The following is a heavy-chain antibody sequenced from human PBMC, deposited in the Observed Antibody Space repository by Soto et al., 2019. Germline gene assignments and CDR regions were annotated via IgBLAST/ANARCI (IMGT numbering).Heavy chain of an antibody. J-gene: IGHJ6*02. CDR2: ISSSNSYI. Sequence: GGSLRLSCAASGFTFSSYSMNWVRQAPGKGLEWVSSISSSNSYIYYADSVKGRFTISRDNAKNSLYLQMNSLRAEDTAVYYCARELSQGYDFWSGYYIRKPYYYYYGMDVWGQGTTVTVSS. V-gene: IGHV3-21*01. CDR3: ARELSQGYDFWSGYYIRKPYYYYYGMDV. D-gene: IGHD3-3*01. CDR1: GFTFSSYS.